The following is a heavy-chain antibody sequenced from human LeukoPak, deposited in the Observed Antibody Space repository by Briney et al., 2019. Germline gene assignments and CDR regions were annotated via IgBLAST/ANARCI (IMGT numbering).Heavy chain of an antibody. CDR1: GGSFSGYY. CDR2: INHSGSS. V-gene: IGHV4-34*01. Sequence: SETLSLTCAVYGGSFSGYYWSWIRQPPGEGLEWIGEINHSGSSNYNPSLKSRVTISADTPKKQFSLKLTSVTAADTAVYYCARGDAGWYFDSWGQGTLVSVSS. D-gene: IGHD6-19*01. J-gene: IGHJ4*02. CDR3: ARGDAGWYFDS.